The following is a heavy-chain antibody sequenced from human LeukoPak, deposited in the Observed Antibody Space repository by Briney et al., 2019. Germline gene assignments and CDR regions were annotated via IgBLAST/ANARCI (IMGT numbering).Heavy chain of an antibody. D-gene: IGHD2-8*02. CDR3: ASSRWGTQWGADV. Sequence: ASVKVSCKASGYTFTGYYMRWVRQAPGQGLEWMGWINPNSGGTNYAQKFQGRVTMTRDTSISTAYMELSRLRSDDTAVYYCASSRWGTQWGADVWGKGTTVTISS. V-gene: IGHV1-2*02. CDR2: INPNSGGT. CDR1: GYTFTGYY. J-gene: IGHJ6*04.